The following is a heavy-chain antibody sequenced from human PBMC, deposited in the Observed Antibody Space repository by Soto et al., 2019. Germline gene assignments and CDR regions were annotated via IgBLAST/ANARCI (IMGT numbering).Heavy chain of an antibody. J-gene: IGHJ4*02. CDR3: ARDGYNFPTRLYYFDY. V-gene: IGHV3-30*03. CDR2: ISYDGSNK. CDR1: GFTFSSYG. Sequence: GGSLRLSCAASGFTFSSYGMHWVRQAPGKGLEWVAVISYDGSNKYYADSVKGRFTISRDNSKNTLYLQMNSLRAEDTAVYYCARDGYNFPTRLYYFDYWGQGTLVTVSS. D-gene: IGHD5-12*01.